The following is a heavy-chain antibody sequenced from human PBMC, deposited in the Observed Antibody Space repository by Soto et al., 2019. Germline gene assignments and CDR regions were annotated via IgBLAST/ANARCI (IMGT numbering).Heavy chain of an antibody. J-gene: IGHJ4*02. CDR3: ARVALYCSGGSCFPRYFDY. V-gene: IGHV3-21*01. CDR2: ISSSSYI. Sequence: GGSLRLSCAASGFTFSSYSMNWVRQAPGKGLEWVSSISSSSYIYYEDSVKGRFTISRDNAKNSLYLQMNSLRAEDTAVYYCARVALYCSGGSCFPRYFDYWGQGTLVTVSS. CDR1: GFTFSSYS. D-gene: IGHD2-15*01.